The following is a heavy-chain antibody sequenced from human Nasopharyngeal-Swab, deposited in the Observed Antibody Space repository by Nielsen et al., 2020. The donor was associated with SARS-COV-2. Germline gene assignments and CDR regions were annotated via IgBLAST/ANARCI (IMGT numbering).Heavy chain of an antibody. Sequence: GESLKISCTASGFTFGDYAMSWFRQAPGKGLEWVGFIRSKAYGGTTEYAASVKGRFTISRDDSKSIAYLQMNSLKTEDTAVYYCTGEKTTVTTIPFQHWGQGTLVTVSS. J-gene: IGHJ1*01. CDR1: GFTFGDYA. CDR3: TGEKTTVTTIPFQH. CDR2: IRSKAYGGTT. V-gene: IGHV3-49*03. D-gene: IGHD4-17*01.